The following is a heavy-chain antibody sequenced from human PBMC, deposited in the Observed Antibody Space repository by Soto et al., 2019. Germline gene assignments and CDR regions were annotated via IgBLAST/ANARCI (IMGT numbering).Heavy chain of an antibody. D-gene: IGHD1-26*01. CDR1: GFTFSGYA. CDR2: ISGSGGST. V-gene: IGHV3-23*01. Sequence: GGSLRLSCAASGFTFSGYAMSWVRQAPGKGLEWVSAISGSGGSTYYADSVKGRFTISRDNSKNTLYLQMNSLRAEDTAVYYCAKEGYSGSYYVCAFDIWGQGTMVTVSS. CDR3: AKEGYSGSYYVCAFDI. J-gene: IGHJ3*02.